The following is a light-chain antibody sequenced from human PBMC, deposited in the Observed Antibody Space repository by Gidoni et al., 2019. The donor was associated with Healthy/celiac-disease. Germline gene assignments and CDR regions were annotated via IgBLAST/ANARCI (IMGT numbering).Light chain of an antibody. V-gene: IGKV3-11*01. Sequence: EIVLTQSPATLSLSPGERATLSCRASQSVSSYLAWYQQKPGQAPRLLIYDASNRATGIPARFSGSGSGTDFTLTISSLEPEDFAVYYCQQRSTPFTFGPXTKVDIK. J-gene: IGKJ3*01. CDR3: QQRSTPFT. CDR1: QSVSSY. CDR2: DAS.